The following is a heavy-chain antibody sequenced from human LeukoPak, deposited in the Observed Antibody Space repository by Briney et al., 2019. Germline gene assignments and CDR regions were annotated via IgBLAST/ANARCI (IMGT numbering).Heavy chain of an antibody. V-gene: IGHV3-21*01. Sequence: GGSLRLSCAASGFTFSSYSMNWVRQAPGKGLEWVSSISSSSSYIYYADSVKGRFTISRDNAKNSLYLQMNSLRAEDTAVYYCARAKGYDSSGYYYSALRYWGQGTPVTVSS. CDR1: GFTFSSYS. CDR3: ARAKGYDSSGYYYSALRY. CDR2: ISSSSSYI. J-gene: IGHJ4*02. D-gene: IGHD3-22*01.